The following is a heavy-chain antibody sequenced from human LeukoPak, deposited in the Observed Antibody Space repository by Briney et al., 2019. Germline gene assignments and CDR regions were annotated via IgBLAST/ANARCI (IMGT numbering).Heavy chain of an antibody. V-gene: IGHV3-30*18. D-gene: IGHD3-10*01. CDR2: ISYDGSNK. Sequence: GGSLRLSCAASGFTFSSYGMHWVRQAPGKGLEWVAVISYDGSNKNYADSVKGRFTISRDNSKNMLYLEMNSLRAEDTAVYYCAKDHGSGSQYNSLLDYWGQGTLVTVSS. CDR3: AKDHGSGSQYNSLLDY. J-gene: IGHJ4*02. CDR1: GFTFSSYG.